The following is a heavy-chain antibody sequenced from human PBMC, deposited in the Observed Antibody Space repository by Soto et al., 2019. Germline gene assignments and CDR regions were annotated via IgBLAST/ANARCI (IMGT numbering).Heavy chain of an antibody. CDR2: ISASGDST. V-gene: IGHV3-23*01. D-gene: IGHD3-3*01. J-gene: IGHJ5*02. CDR1: GFTFNSYA. CDR3: AKTPLTILPAIFWFDP. Sequence: LRLSCAASGFTFNSYAMSWVRQAPGKGLEWVSAISASGDSTYYADAVKGRFTISRDNSKNTLYLEMNSLRAEDTALYYCAKTPLTILPAIFWFDPWGQGTLVTVSS.